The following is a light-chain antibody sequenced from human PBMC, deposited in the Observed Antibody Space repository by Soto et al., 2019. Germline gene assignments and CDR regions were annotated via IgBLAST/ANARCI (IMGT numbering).Light chain of an antibody. CDR3: QQYHSLPLT. V-gene: IGKV1-33*01. J-gene: IGKJ4*01. CDR2: HAS. Sequence: DIQMTQSPSSLSASVGDTVTITCQATQGMSNFLNWYQQRLGKAPKLLIYHASNLETGVPSRFSGSGSGTDFNFSISSLQAEDIATYYCQQYHSLPLTFGGGTKVEIK. CDR1: QGMSNF.